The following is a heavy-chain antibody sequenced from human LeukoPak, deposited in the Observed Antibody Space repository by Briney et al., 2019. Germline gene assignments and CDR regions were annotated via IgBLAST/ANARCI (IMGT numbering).Heavy chain of an antibody. Sequence: GGSLRLSCGASGFTFSDYYMSWIRQAPGKGLEWVSYISRSGSGGSTSYAASVRGRFTISSHDSKKTLYLQMNSLRAEDTAVYYWARDRDIVVVAAATGYFDYWGQGTLVTVSS. J-gene: IGHJ4*02. D-gene: IGHD2-15*01. V-gene: IGHV3-11*04. CDR1: GFTFSDYY. CDR3: ARDRDIVVVAAATGYFDY. CDR2: ISRSGSGGST.